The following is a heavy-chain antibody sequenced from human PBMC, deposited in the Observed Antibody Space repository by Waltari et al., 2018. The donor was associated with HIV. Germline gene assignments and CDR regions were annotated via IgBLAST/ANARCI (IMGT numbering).Heavy chain of an antibody. CDR3: ARGLYYMDF. Sequence: QVQLDQWGAGLLKPSETLSLKCAVYGGSFSGHSWRWIRQPPGKGLEWIGEIDQSGRTNYNPSLKSRVTMSVDPSKNQFSLELRSLTAADAGVYFCARGLYYMDFWATGTTVTVSS. J-gene: IGHJ6*03. V-gene: IGHV4-34*01. CDR2: IDQSGRT. CDR1: GGSFSGHS.